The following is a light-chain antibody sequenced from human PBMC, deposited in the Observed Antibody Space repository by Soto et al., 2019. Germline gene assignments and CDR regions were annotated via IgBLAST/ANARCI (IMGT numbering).Light chain of an antibody. CDR1: QGVSAY. CDR3: QQSYRTPHT. V-gene: IGKV1-39*01. Sequence: TQSPSSLSASVGDRVTITXXXXQGVSAYLLWYQQRQGRAPKLLIYAASNLLSGVPSRFSGSGSGTNFTLTISSLQPEDFATYYCQQSYRTPHTFGQGTKLETK. CDR2: AAS. J-gene: IGKJ2*01.